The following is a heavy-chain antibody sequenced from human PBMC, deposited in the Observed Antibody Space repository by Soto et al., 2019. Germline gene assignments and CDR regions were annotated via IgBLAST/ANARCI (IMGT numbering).Heavy chain of an antibody. CDR1: GGSISSYY. D-gene: IGHD3-22*01. J-gene: IGHJ4*02. V-gene: IGHV4-59*08. Sequence: SETLSLTCTVSGGSISSYYWSWIRQPPGKGLEWIGYIYYSGSTNYNPSLKSRVTISVDTSKNQFSLKLSSVTAADTAVYYCARFPYYYDSSGYTYWGQGTLVTV. CDR2: IYYSGST. CDR3: ARFPYYYDSSGYTY.